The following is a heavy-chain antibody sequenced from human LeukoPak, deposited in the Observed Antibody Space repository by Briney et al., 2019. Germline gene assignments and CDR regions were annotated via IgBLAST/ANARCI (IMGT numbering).Heavy chain of an antibody. J-gene: IGHJ6*03. CDR1: GYTFTSYG. Sequence: ASVKVSCKASGYTFTSYGISWVRQAPGQGLEWMGWISAYNGNTNYAQKLQGRVTMTTDTSTSTAYMELRSLRSDDTAVYYCARLASKLRAGYYYYMDVWGKGTTVTVSS. CDR2: ISAYNGNT. CDR3: ARLASKLRAGYYYYMDV. D-gene: IGHD1-1*01. V-gene: IGHV1-18*01.